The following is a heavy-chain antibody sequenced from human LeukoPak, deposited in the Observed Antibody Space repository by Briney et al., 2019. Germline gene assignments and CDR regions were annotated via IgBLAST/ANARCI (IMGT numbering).Heavy chain of an antibody. V-gene: IGHV3-30*18. Sequence: PGRSLRLSCAASGFTFSSYGMHWVRQAPGKGLEWVAVISYDGSNKYYADSVKGRFTISRDNSKNTLYLQMNSLRAEDTAAYYCAKLNTDWGQGTLVTVSS. CDR1: GFTFSSYG. CDR3: AKLNTD. J-gene: IGHJ4*02. CDR2: ISYDGSNK. D-gene: IGHD2-2*02.